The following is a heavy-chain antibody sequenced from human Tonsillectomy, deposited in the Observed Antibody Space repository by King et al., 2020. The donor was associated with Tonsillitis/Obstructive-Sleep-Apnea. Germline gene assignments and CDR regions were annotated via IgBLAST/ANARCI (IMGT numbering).Heavy chain of an antibody. J-gene: IGHJ4*02. CDR1: GFTFSSYA. Sequence: VQLVESGGGLVQPGGSLRLSCAASGFTFSSYAMSWVRQAPGKGLEWVSVISGSGGSTYYADSVKGRFTISRDNSKNTLYLQMSSLRAEDTAVYFCAKHKGAAAGTGGFDYWGQGTLVTVSS. D-gene: IGHD6-13*01. CDR2: ISGSGGST. CDR3: AKHKGAAAGTGGFDY. V-gene: IGHV3-23*04.